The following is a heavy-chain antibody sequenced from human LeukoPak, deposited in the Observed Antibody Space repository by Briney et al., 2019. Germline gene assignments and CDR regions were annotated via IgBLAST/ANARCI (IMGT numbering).Heavy chain of an antibody. V-gene: IGHV1-8*01. Sequence: ASVKVSCRASGYIFKTYDISWIRQAPGQGLEWIGWINPNLDATGYAPKFQGRVTMTKNVGINTAYMELTRLTPKDTAIYYCARVIPGPYNRFDPWGQGTLVTVSS. CDR1: GYIFKTYD. CDR3: ARVIPGPYNRFDP. J-gene: IGHJ5*02. D-gene: IGHD1-14*01. CDR2: INPNLDAT.